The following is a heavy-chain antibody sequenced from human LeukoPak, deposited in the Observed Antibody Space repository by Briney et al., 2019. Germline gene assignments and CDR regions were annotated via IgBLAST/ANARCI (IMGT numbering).Heavy chain of an antibody. V-gene: IGHV3-23*01. D-gene: IGHD3-22*01. Sequence: GGTLRLSCAASGFTVSSYGMSWVRQAPGKGLEWVSVISGSGASTYYADSVKGRFTISRDNSKNTMYLQMNSLRAEDTAVYYCASIDSSGYYYFDYWGQGTLVTVSS. CDR1: GFTVSSYG. J-gene: IGHJ4*02. CDR3: ASIDSSGYYYFDY. CDR2: ISGSGAST.